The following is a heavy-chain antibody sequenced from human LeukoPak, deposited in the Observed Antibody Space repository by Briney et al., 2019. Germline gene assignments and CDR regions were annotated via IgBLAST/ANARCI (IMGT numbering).Heavy chain of an antibody. J-gene: IGHJ3*02. CDR1: GGSISSYY. CDR2: IYYSGNT. D-gene: IGHD3-10*01. Sequence: SETLSLTCRVSGGSISSYYWSWIRQAPGKGLGWIGYIYYSGNTNYNPSLKSRVSISVDKSKNQFSLKLSSVTAADTAVYYCARNLWFGESSDAFYIWGQGTMVTVSS. CDR3: ARNLWFGESSDAFYI. V-gene: IGHV4-59*01.